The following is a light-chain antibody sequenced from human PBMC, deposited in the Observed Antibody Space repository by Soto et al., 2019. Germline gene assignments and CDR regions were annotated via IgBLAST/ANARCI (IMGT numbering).Light chain of an antibody. Sequence: EIVLTQSPGTLSLSPGERATLSCRASQSVSSSYLAWYQQKPGQSPRLLIYGTSNRATGIPDRFSGSGSGTDFTLTIRRLEAEDFAVYYCQQYGNSRTFGQGTKVDI. CDR3: QQYGNSRT. CDR2: GTS. CDR1: QSVSSSY. V-gene: IGKV3-20*01. J-gene: IGKJ1*01.